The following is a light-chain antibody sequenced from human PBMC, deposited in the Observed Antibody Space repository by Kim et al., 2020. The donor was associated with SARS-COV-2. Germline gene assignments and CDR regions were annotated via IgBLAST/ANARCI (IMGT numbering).Light chain of an antibody. CDR3: QHSVSTPLT. CDR1: QTIKIY. CDR2: GAS. J-gene: IGKJ4*01. V-gene: IGKV1-39*01. Sequence: DIQMTLSPSSLSASVGDRVTITCRASQTIKIYLNWYQQKPGKAPKLLIYGASSLQSGVPSRFSGSGSGTDFTLTITSLQPEDFATYYCQHSVSTPLTFGGGTKVDIK.